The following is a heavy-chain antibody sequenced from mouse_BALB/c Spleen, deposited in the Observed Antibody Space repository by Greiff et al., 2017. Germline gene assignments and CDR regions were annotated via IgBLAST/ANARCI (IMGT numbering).Heavy chain of an antibody. J-gene: IGHJ4*01. V-gene: IGHV14-1*02. CDR2: IDPENGNT. CDR3: ALNMGY. D-gene: IGHD1-3*01. Sequence: EVKLQQSGAELVRPGALVKLSCKASGFNIKDYYMHWVKQRPEQGLEWIGWIDPENGNTIYDPKFQGKASITADTSSNTAYLQLSSLTSEDTAVYYCALNMGYWGQGTSVTVSS. CDR1: GFNIKDYY.